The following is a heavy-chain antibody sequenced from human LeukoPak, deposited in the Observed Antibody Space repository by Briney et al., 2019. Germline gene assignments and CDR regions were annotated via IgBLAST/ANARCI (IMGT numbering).Heavy chain of an antibody. Sequence: GESLKISCKGSGYSFTSYWIGWVRQMPGKGLEWMGIISFGDSDSRYSPSFQGQVTISADKSISTAYLQWSSLKASDTAMYYCARQLVGADDAFDIWGQGTMVTVSS. CDR1: GYSFTSYW. CDR2: ISFGDSDS. CDR3: ARQLVGADDAFDI. V-gene: IGHV5-51*01. D-gene: IGHD1-26*01. J-gene: IGHJ3*02.